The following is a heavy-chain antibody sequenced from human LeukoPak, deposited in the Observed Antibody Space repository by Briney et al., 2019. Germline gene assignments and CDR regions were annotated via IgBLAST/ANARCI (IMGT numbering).Heavy chain of an antibody. CDR2: INSEGSDR. V-gene: IGHV3-74*01. J-gene: IGHJ5*02. CDR3: ARDTATTGSSWFDP. D-gene: IGHD1/OR15-1a*01. CDR1: GFTPSSYL. Sequence: PGGSLRLSCAASGFTPSSYLMHWVRQVPGKGLVWVSRINSEGSDRSYADSVKGRFTISRDNAKNTLFLQMNSLRAEDTAVYYCARDTATTGSSWFDPWGQGTLVTVSS.